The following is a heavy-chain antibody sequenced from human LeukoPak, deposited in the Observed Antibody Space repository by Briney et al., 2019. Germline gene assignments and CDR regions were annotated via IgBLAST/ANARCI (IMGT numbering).Heavy chain of an antibody. V-gene: IGHV4-61*02. CDR1: GGSISSGSYY. CDR2: IYTSGST. J-gene: IGHJ6*03. Sequence: SETLSLTCTVSGGSISSGSYYWSWIRQPAGKGLEWIGRIYTSGSTNYNPSLKSRVTISVDTSKNQFSLKLSSVTAADTAVYYCAMVRGVMPYYYYMDVWGKGTTVTISS. D-gene: IGHD3-10*01. CDR3: AMVRGVMPYYYYMDV.